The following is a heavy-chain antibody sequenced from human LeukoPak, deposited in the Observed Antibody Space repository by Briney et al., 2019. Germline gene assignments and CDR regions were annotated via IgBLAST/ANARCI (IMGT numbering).Heavy chain of an antibody. Sequence: SQTLSLTCAISGDSMSRNGVAWNWIRLSPSRGLEWLGRTYYGSKRYNDYTVSMKSRITINPDTSKNQFSLQLNSVTPEDTALYYCARGIHSSFDYWGQGTLVAVSS. CDR1: GDSMSRNGVA. CDR2: TYYGSKRYN. V-gene: IGHV6-1*01. CDR3: ARGIHSSFDY. J-gene: IGHJ4*02.